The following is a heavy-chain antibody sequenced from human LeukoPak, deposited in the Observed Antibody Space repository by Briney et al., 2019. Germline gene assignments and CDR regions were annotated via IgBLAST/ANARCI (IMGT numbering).Heavy chain of an antibody. CDR2: IYYSGGT. J-gene: IGHJ3*02. Sequence: PSETLSLTCTVSGGSISSSSYYWGWIRQPPGKGLEWIGSIYYSGGTYHNPSLKSRVTISVDTSKNQFSLKLSSVTAADTAVYYCARTYYDFWSGSGAIWGQGTMVTVSS. V-gene: IGHV4-39*01. CDR3: ARTYYDFWSGSGAI. D-gene: IGHD3-3*01. CDR1: GGSISSSSYY.